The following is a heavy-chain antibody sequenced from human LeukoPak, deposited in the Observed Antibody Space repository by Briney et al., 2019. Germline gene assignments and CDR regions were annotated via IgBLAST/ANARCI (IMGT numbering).Heavy chain of an antibody. J-gene: IGHJ1*01. CDR3: AKRVVVGATSPYSDFQD. CDR1: GFTVSSNY. V-gene: IGHV3-53*01. D-gene: IGHD1-26*01. CDR2: IYSGGST. Sequence: QPGGSLRLSCAASGFTVSSNYMSWVRQAPGKGLEWVSVIYSGGSTYYADSVKGRFTISRDNSKNTLYLQMDSLRAEDTALYYCAKRVVVGATSPYSDFQDWGQGTLVTVSS.